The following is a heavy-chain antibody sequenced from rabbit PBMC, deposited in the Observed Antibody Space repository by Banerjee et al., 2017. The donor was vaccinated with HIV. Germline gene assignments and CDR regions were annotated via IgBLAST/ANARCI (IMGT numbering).Heavy chain of an antibody. D-gene: IGHD4-1*01. CDR1: GFSFSNKYV. V-gene: IGHV1S45*01. CDR3: ARDLAGAIGWNYNL. J-gene: IGHJ4*01. CDR2: INTSSGNT. Sequence: QEQLEESGGGLVQPEGSLTLTCTASGFSFSNKYVMCWVRQAPGKELEWIGCINTSSGNTVYASWAKGRFTISKTSSTTVTLQMTSLTAADTATYFCARDLAGAIGWNYNLWGPGTLVTVS.